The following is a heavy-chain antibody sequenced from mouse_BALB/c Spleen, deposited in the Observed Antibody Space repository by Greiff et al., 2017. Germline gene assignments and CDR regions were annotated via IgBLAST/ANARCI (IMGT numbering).Heavy chain of an antibody. D-gene: IGHD2-3*01. V-gene: IGHV2-2*02. CDR2: IWSGGST. J-gene: IGHJ4*01. Sequence: VKLVESGPGLVQPSQSLSITCTVSGFSLTSYGVHWVRQSPGKGLEWLGVIWSGGSTDYNAAFISRLSISKDNSKSQVFFKMNSLQANDTAIYYCARNGGYYPYAMDYWGQGTSVTVSS. CDR3: ARNGGYYPYAMDY. CDR1: GFSLTSYG.